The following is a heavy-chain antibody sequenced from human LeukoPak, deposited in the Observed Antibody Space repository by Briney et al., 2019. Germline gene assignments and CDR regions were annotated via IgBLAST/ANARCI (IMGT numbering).Heavy chain of an antibody. Sequence: PGRSLRLSCAASGFTFSSYSMNWVRQAPGKGLEWVSVIYSGGSTYYADSVKGRFTISRDNSKNTLNLQMNSLRAEDAAVYYCARGYSSDNWGQGTLVTVSS. CDR2: IYSGGST. CDR3: ARGYSSDN. J-gene: IGHJ4*02. CDR1: GFTFSSYS. V-gene: IGHV3-66*01. D-gene: IGHD2-21*01.